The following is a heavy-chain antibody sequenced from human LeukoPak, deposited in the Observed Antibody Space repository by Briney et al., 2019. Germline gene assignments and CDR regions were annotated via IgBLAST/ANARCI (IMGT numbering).Heavy chain of an antibody. D-gene: IGHD6-13*01. CDR1: GYTFTSYG. CDR3: AREREGSSWDLDAFDI. Sequence: ASVKVSCKASGYTFTSYGISWVRQAPGQGLEWMGWISAYNGNTNYAQKLQGRVTMTTDTSTSTAYMELRSLRSEDTAVYYCAREREGSSWDLDAFDIWGQGTMVTVSS. J-gene: IGHJ3*02. V-gene: IGHV1-18*01. CDR2: ISAYNGNT.